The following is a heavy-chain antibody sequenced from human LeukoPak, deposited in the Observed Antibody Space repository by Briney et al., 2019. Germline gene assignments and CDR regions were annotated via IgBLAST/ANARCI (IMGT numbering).Heavy chain of an antibody. Sequence: SETLSLTCAVSGGSLTNYYWSWIRQPPGKGLEWIGYVYYSGSTNYNPSLESRVTISVDTSKNQFSLKLSSVTAADTAVYYCARVHSSMTRGVIFDYWGQGSLVTVSS. V-gene: IGHV4-59*01. J-gene: IGHJ4*02. CDR2: VYYSGST. CDR3: ARVHSSMTRGVIFDY. CDR1: GGSLTNYY. D-gene: IGHD3-10*01.